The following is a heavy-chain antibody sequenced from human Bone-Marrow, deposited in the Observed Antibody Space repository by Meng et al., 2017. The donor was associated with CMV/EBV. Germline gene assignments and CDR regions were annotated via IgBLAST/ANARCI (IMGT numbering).Heavy chain of an antibody. CDR2: ISAYNGNT. CDR1: GYTFTSYG. CDR3: ASVTIDLTSGGWFDP. D-gene: IGHD4-11*01. J-gene: IGHJ5*02. V-gene: IGHV1-18*01. Sequence: ASVKVSCKASGYTFTSYGTSWVRQAPGQGLEWMGWISAYNGNTNYAQKLQGRVTMTTDTSTSTAYMELRSLRSDDTAVYYCASVTIDLTSGGWFDPWGQGTLVTVSS.